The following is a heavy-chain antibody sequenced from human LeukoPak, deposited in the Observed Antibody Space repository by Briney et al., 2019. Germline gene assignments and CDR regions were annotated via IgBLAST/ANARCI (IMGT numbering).Heavy chain of an antibody. CDR1: GGTFSSYA. Sequence: ASVKVSCKASGGTFSSYAISWVRQAPGQGLEWMGWMNPNSGNTGYAQKFQGRVTITRNTSISTAYMELSSLRSEDTAVYYCAMGAPNEFDYWGQGTLVTVSS. J-gene: IGHJ4*02. V-gene: IGHV1-8*03. CDR2: MNPNSGNT. CDR3: AMGAPNEFDY. D-gene: IGHD1-26*01.